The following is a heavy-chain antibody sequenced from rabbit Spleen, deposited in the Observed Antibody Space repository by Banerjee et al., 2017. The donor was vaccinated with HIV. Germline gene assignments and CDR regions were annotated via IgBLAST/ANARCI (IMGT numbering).Heavy chain of an antibody. CDR2: IYAGSTGTI. CDR3: ARDLEGVIGWNFGW. D-gene: IGHD1-1*01. J-gene: IGHJ4*01. V-gene: IGHV1S40*01. Sequence: QSLEESGGGLVKPGASLTLTCTASGFSFSAVHWIYWVRQAPGKGLEWIGTIYAGSTGTIDFASWAKGRFTFSKTSSSTVTVQRTILPAADTATDFCARDLEGVIGWNFGWWGPGTLVTVS. CDR1: GFSFSAVHW.